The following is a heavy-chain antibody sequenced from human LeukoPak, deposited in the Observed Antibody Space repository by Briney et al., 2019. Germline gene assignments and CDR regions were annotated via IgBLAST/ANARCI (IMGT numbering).Heavy chain of an antibody. CDR1: GFTFSNAW. CDR3: TTEGVVPGAFDI. J-gene: IGHJ3*02. V-gene: IGHV3-15*01. D-gene: IGHD3-3*01. CDR2: IKSKTDGGTT. Sequence: AGGSLRLSCAAPGFTFSNAWMSWVRQAPGKGLEWVGRIKSKTDGGTTDYAAPVKGRFTISRDDSKNTLYLQMNSLKTEDTAVYYCTTEGVVPGAFDIWGQGTMVTVSS.